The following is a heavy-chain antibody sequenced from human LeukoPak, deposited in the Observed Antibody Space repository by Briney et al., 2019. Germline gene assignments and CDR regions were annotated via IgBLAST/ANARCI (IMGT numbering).Heavy chain of an antibody. CDR3: ARDSSSWFTSWGNWFDP. D-gene: IGHD6-13*01. CDR1: GGSISSGSYY. V-gene: IGHV4-61*02. J-gene: IGHJ5*02. Sequence: SETLSLXCTVSGGSISSGSYYWIWIRQPAGKGLEWIGRIYTSGITNYNPSLKSRVTISVDTSKNQFSLKLSSVTAADTAVYYCARDSSSWFTSWGNWFDPWGQGTLVTVSS. CDR2: IYTSGIT.